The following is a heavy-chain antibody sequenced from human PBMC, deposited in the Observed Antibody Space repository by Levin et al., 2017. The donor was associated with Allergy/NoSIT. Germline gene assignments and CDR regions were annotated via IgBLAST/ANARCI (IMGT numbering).Heavy chain of an antibody. CDR3: ARDRITRGGMDV. V-gene: IGHV3-21*01. CDR2: ISSSSSYI. Sequence: GGSLRLSCAASGFTFSSYSMNWVRQAPGKGLEWVSSISSSSSYIYYADSVKGRFTISRDNAKNSLYLQMNSLRAEDTAVYYCARDRITRGGMDVWGQGTTVTVSS. J-gene: IGHJ6*02. CDR1: GFTFSSYS.